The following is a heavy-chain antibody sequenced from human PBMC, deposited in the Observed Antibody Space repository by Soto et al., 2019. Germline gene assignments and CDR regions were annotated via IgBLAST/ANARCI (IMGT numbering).Heavy chain of an antibody. CDR3: ARGSGYDFWSGPFDY. CDR1: GFTFSSYW. Sequence: GGSLRLSCAASGFTFSSYWMSWVRQAPGKGLEWVANIKQDGSEKYYVDSVKGRFTISRDNAKNSLYLQMNSLRAEDTAVYYCARGSGYDFWSGPFDYWGQGTLVTVSS. J-gene: IGHJ4*02. V-gene: IGHV3-7*01. D-gene: IGHD3-3*01. CDR2: IKQDGSEK.